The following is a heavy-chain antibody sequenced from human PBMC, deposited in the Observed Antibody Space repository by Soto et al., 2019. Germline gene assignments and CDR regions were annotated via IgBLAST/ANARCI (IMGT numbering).Heavy chain of an antibody. CDR1: GGTFSSYT. D-gene: IGHD2-15*01. Sequence: ASVKVSCKDSGGTFSSYTISWVRQAPGQGLEWMGRIIPILGIANYAQKFQGRVTITADKSTSTAYMELSSLRSEDTAVYYCARCGYCSGGSCYSGRDYYYYYMDVWGKGTTVTVSS. CDR2: IIPILGIA. V-gene: IGHV1-69*02. J-gene: IGHJ6*03. CDR3: ARCGYCSGGSCYSGRDYYYYYMDV.